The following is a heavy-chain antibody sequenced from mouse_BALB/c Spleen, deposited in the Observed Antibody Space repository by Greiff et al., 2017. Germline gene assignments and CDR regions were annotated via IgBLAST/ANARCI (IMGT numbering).Heavy chain of an antibody. D-gene: IGHD4-1*01. CDR3: ARRELLGLDY. CDR1: GFSLSTSGMG. J-gene: IGHJ2*01. Sequence: QVTLKVSGPGILQPSQTLSLTCSFSGFSLSTSGMGVSWIRQPSGKGLEWLAHIYWDDDKRYNPSLKSRLTISKDTSRNQVFLKITSVDTADTATYYCARRELLGLDYWGQGTTLTVSS. V-gene: IGHV8-12*01. CDR2: IYWDDDK.